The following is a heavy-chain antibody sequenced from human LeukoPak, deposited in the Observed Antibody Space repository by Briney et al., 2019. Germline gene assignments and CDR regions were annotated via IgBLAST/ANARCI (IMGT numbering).Heavy chain of an antibody. D-gene: IGHD3-22*01. V-gene: IGHV3-30*18. CDR2: ISYDGSNK. CDR1: GFTFSSYG. Sequence: GGSLRLSCAASGFTFSSYGMHWVRQAPGKGLEWVAVISYDGSNKYYADSVKGRFTISRDNSKNTLYLQMNSLRAEDTALYYCAKFSDSSGYYYGAFDIWGQGTMVTVSS. J-gene: IGHJ3*02. CDR3: AKFSDSSGYYYGAFDI.